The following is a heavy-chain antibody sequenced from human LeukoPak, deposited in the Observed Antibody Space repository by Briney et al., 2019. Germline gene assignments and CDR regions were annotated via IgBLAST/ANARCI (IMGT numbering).Heavy chain of an antibody. V-gene: IGHV3-43D*03. CDR3: SKDRDSTGYFHYFDS. CDR2: LTWDGATS. CDR1: GFTFDDYA. D-gene: IGHD3-22*01. Sequence: GGSLRLSCAASGFTFDDYAMHWVRQAPGKGLEWVSLLTWDGATSDYADSVKGRFTISRDNSKNSLYLQMDSLKTADTAFYYCSKDRDSTGYFHYFDSWGRGTLVTVSS. J-gene: IGHJ4*02.